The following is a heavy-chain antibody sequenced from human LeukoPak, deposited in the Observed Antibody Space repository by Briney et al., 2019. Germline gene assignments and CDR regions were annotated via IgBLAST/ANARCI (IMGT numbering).Heavy chain of an antibody. CDR2: IHWDNNP. CDR1: GFSITTNGVG. Sequence: SGPTLVKPTQTLTLTCTFSGFSITTNGVGVGWIRQPPGQALEWLALIHWDNNPRYSPSLRNRLTITRDTSKNQVVLTMTNMDPVDTATYYCAHYDYGDSPTVDYFDYWGQGTLVTVSS. V-gene: IGHV2-5*02. J-gene: IGHJ4*02. CDR3: AHYDYGDSPTVDYFDY. D-gene: IGHD4-17*01.